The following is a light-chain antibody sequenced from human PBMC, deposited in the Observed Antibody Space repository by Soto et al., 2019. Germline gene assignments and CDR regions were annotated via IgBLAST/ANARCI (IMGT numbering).Light chain of an antibody. J-gene: IGKJ4*01. CDR1: QSVGNF. V-gene: IGKV3-11*01. CDR2: DAS. CDR3: QQRSNWPPLT. Sequence: EVVLTQSPAILSLSPGERATLSCRASQSVGNFLTWYQQKPGQAPRLLNYDASTRATGIPARFSGSGSGTDFTLTISSLEPEDFAVYYCQQRSNWPPLTFGGGTKVEIK.